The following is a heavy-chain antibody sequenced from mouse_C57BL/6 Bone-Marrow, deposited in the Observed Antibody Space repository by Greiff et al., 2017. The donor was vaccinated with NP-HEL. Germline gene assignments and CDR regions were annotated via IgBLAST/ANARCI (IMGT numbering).Heavy chain of an antibody. J-gene: IGHJ3*01. Sequence: VQGVESGAELARPGASVKLSCKASGYTFTSYGISWVKQRTGQGLEWIGEIYPRSGNTYYNEKFKGKATLTADKSSSTAYMELRSLTSEDSAVYFCARQLGRSWFAYWGQGTLVTVSA. D-gene: IGHD4-1*02. CDR2: IYPRSGNT. V-gene: IGHV1-81*01. CDR1: GYTFTSYG. CDR3: ARQLGRSWFAY.